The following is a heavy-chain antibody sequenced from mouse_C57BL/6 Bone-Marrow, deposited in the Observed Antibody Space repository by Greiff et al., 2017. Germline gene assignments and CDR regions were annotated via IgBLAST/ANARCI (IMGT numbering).Heavy chain of an antibody. J-gene: IGHJ2*01. CDR2: ISYDGSN. V-gene: IGHV3-6*01. CDR1: GYSITSGYY. CDR3: ARDGYGSFFDY. Sequence: EVQLQQSGPGLVKPSQSLSLTCSVTGYSITSGYYCNWIRQFPGNKLEWMGYISYDGSNNYNPSLTNRISITRDTSKNQVFLKLTSVTNEDTATYYCARDGYGSFFDYWGQGTTLTVSS. D-gene: IGHD1-1*01.